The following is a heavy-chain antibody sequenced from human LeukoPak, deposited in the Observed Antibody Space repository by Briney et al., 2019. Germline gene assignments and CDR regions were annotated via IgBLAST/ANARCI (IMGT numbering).Heavy chain of an antibody. D-gene: IGHD1-26*01. J-gene: IGHJ6*03. V-gene: IGHV4-4*07. Sequence: SETLSLTCTVSGGSITSFYWNWIRQPAGKGLGWIGRIDTSGCTNYNPSLKSRVTMSVDTSKNQFSLRLSSVTAADTAVYYCARGQWELLRYNYIDVWGKGTTVTVSS. CDR1: GGSITSFY. CDR2: IDTSGCT. CDR3: ARGQWELLRYNYIDV.